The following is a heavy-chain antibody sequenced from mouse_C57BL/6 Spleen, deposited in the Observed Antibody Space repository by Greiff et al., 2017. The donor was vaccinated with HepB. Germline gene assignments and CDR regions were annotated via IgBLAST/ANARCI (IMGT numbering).Heavy chain of an antibody. D-gene: IGHD1-1*01. CDR2: IYWDDDK. V-gene: IGHV8-12*01. CDR1: GFSLSTSGMG. Sequence: QVTLKESGPGILQSSQTLSLTCSFSGFSLSTSGMGVSWIRQPSGKGLEWLAHIYWDDDKRYNPSLKSRLTISKDTSRNQVFLKITSVDTADTATYYCARRENYGSRGWYFDVWGTGTTVTVSS. J-gene: IGHJ1*03. CDR3: ARRENYGSRGWYFDV.